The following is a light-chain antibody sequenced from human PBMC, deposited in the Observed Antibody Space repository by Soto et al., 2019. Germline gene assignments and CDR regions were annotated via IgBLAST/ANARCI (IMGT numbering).Light chain of an antibody. J-gene: IGKJ1*01. V-gene: IGKV3-11*01. CDR3: QQRSNWSWT. CDR1: QSVSSY. CDR2: DAS. Sequence: EIVLTQSPATLSLSPGERATLYCRASQSVSSYLAWYQQKPGQAPRLLIYDASNRATGIPARFSGSGSGPDFTLTISSLEPEDFAVYYCQQRSNWSWTFGQGTKVDIK.